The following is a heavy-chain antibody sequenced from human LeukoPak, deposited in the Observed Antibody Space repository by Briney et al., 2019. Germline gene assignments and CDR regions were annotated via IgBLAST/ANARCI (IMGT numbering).Heavy chain of an antibody. Sequence: ASVTVSCKASGGTFSSYAISWVRQAPGQGLEWMGGIIPIFGTANYAQKFQGRVTITADESTSTAYMELSSLRSEDTAVYYCARPDVEMATINDAFDIWGQGTMVTVSS. CDR2: IIPIFGTA. V-gene: IGHV1-69*13. D-gene: IGHD5-24*01. J-gene: IGHJ3*02. CDR1: GGTFSSYA. CDR3: ARPDVEMATINDAFDI.